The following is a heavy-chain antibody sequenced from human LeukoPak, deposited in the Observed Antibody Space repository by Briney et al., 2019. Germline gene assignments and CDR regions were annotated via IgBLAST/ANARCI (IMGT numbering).Heavy chain of an antibody. V-gene: IGHV4-59*08. D-gene: IGHD6-13*01. CDR3: ARGHSSSRSSAFDI. CDR2: IYYSGST. J-gene: IGHJ3*02. CDR1: GGSINSYY. Sequence: SETLSLTCTVSGGSINSYYWSWIRQPPGKGLEWIGYIYYSGSTNYNPSLKSRVTISVDTSKNQFSLKLSSVTAADTAVYYCARGHSSSRSSAFDIWGQGTMVTVSS.